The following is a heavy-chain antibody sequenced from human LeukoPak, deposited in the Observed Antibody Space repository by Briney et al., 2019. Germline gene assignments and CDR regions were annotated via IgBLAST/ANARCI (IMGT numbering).Heavy chain of an antibody. CDR3: ARSLIPGRWYFDL. V-gene: IGHV3-30*04. Sequence: GGSLRLSCAVSGSTFSSFPFHWVRQAPGKGLEWVAAISTDGSYKYHGDSVKGRFTTSRDNPMNTLYLQMNGLRPDDTAVYYCARSLIPGRWYFDLWGRGTLVTVSS. D-gene: IGHD3-16*01. J-gene: IGHJ2*01. CDR1: GSTFSSFP. CDR2: ISTDGSYK.